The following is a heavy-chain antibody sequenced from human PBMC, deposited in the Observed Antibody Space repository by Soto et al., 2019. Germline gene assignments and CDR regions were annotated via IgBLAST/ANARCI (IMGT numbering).Heavy chain of an antibody. CDR1: GGSISSGGYY. V-gene: IGHV4-31*03. Sequence: QVQLQESGPGLVKPSQTLSLTCTVSGGSISSGGYYWSWIRQHPGKGLEWIGYIYYSGSTYYNPSLKSRVTISVDTSKNQFSLKLSSVTAADTAVYYCAGGALWFGSPRGFDPWGQGTLVTVSS. CDR3: AGGALWFGSPRGFDP. CDR2: IYYSGST. J-gene: IGHJ5*02. D-gene: IGHD3-10*01.